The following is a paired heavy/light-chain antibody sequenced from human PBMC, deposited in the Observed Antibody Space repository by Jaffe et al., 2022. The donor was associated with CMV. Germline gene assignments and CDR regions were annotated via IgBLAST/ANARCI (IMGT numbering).Light chain of an antibody. Sequence: QSVLTQPPSVSAAPGQKVTISCSGSSSNIESNYVSWYQQFPGTAPKLLIYENNKRPSGIPDRFSGSKSGTSATLGITGLQTGDEADYYCETWDASLTAVVFGGGTKLTVL. CDR2: ENN. CDR3: ETWDASLTAVV. V-gene: IGLV1-51*02. CDR1: SSNIESNY. J-gene: IGLJ2*01.
Heavy chain of an antibody. CDR1: GFFFSSYS. J-gene: IGHJ4*02. CDR2: ISSSGGSI. CDR3: ARETYGGFDY. Sequence: EVQVVESGGGLVKPGGSLRLSCAASGFFFSSYSMNWVRQAPGKGLEWISYISSSGGSIYYADSVKGRFTISRDNAKNSLYLQMISLRAEDTAVYYCARETYGGFDYWGQGTLVTVSS. D-gene: IGHD4-17*01. V-gene: IGHV3-21*06.